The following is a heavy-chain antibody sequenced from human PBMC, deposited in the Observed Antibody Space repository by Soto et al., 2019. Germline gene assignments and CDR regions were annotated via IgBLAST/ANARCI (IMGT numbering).Heavy chain of an antibody. CDR3: VRGGYCSGGLVGCSLDS. D-gene: IGHD2-15*01. CDR1: GGSISSYY. J-gene: IGHJ4*02. Sequence: SETLSLTCTVSGGSISSYYWSWIRQPPGKGLEWIGYIYYSGSTNYNPSLKSRVTISVDTSKNQFSLKLSSVTAADTAVYYCVRGGYCSGGLVGCSLDSWGQGTLVTV. V-gene: IGHV4-59*01. CDR2: IYYSGST.